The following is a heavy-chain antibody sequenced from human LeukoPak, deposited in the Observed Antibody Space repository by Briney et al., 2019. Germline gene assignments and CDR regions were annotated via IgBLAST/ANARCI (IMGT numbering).Heavy chain of an antibody. CDR3: AKDGIGGIYYDSSGYFDN. J-gene: IGHJ4*02. CDR2: ISGSGGST. V-gene: IGHV3-23*01. D-gene: IGHD3-22*01. Sequence: GGSLRLSCAASGFTFSSYAMNWVRQASGKGLDWVSAISGSGGSTYYADSVKGWFTISRDNSKNTLYLQMNSLRAEDTALYYCAKDGIGGIYYDSSGYFDNWGQGTLVTVSS. CDR1: GFTFSSYA.